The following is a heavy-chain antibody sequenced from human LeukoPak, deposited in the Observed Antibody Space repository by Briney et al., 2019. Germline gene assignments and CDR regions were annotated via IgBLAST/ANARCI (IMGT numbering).Heavy chain of an antibody. Sequence: SVKVSCKASNYTFTNYGISWVRQAPGQGLEWMGGIIPMFGTSNYAQKFQGRVTITADKSTSTAYMGLSSLRSEDTAVYYCARGRIWFGELCGAFDIWGQGTMVTVSS. J-gene: IGHJ3*02. CDR2: IIPMFGTS. D-gene: IGHD3-10*01. CDR1: NYTFTNYG. V-gene: IGHV1-69*06. CDR3: ARGRIWFGELCGAFDI.